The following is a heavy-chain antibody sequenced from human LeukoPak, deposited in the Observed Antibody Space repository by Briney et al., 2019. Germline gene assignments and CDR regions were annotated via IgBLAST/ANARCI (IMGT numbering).Heavy chain of an antibody. CDR1: GFTFSGSA. J-gene: IGHJ5*02. D-gene: IGHD1-26*01. CDR3: TTDPYSGSPHNWFDP. CDR2: IRSKANSYAT. Sequence: GGSLRLSCAASGFTFSGSAMHWVRQASGKGLEWVGRIRSKANSYATAYAASVKGRFTISRDDSKNTAYLQMNSLKTGDTAVYYCTTDPYSGSPHNWFDPWGQGTLVTVSS. V-gene: IGHV3-73*01.